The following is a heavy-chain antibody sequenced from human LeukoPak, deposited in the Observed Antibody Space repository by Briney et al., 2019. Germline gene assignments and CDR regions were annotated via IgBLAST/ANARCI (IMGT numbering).Heavy chain of an antibody. Sequence: GGSLRHSCAASGFIFSSYGMHWVRQARGRGLVWVAFIHYYGSNKYYADSVKGRFTISRDNSKNTLYLQMNSLRAEDTAVYYCAKETVRYYYGSGSPGFDYWGQGTLVTVSS. D-gene: IGHD3-10*01. J-gene: IGHJ4*02. CDR3: AKETVRYYYGSGSPGFDY. CDR2: IHYYGSNK. CDR1: GFIFSSYG. V-gene: IGHV3-30*02.